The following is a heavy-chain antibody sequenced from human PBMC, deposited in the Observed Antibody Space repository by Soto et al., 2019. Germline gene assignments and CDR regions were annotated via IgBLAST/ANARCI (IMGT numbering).Heavy chain of an antibody. Sequence: GSLRLSCGASGFPFNTHGMAWVRQAPGKGLEWVSGISGGGDRTQYADGVKGRFTISRDNSKNTVDLQMTSLRAEDTATYYCAKTANYDYVWGDYRYFFDHWGQGTVVTVYS. CDR2: ISGGGDRT. CDR1: GFPFNTHG. J-gene: IGHJ4*02. V-gene: IGHV3-23*01. D-gene: IGHD3-16*02. CDR3: AKTANYDYVWGDYRYFFDH.